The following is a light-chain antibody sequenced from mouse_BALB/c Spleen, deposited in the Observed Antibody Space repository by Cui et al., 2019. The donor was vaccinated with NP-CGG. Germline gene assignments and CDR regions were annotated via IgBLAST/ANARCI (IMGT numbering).Light chain of an antibody. Sequence: QVVVTQDSALTTPPGETVTLTCRSSTGAVTTNNYANWVQEKPDHLFTGLIGGTNNRAPGVPARFSGSLIGDKAALPITGAQTEDEAIYFCALWYSNHWVFGGGTKLTVL. CDR2: GTN. J-gene: IGLJ1*01. CDR1: TGAVTTNNY. CDR3: ALWYSNHWV. V-gene: IGLV1*01.